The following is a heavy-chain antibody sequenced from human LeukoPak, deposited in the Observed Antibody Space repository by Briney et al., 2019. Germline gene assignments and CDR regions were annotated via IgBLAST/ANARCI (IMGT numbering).Heavy chain of an antibody. CDR3: AKTSRGNSGYDSPFHY. J-gene: IGHJ4*02. Sequence: GGSLRLSCAVSGFTFSSYVVSWVRQAPGKGLEWVSAVRGSGTDTYYADSVKGRFTISRDNSKNTLYLQMNSLRAEDTAIYYCAKTSRGNSGYDSPFHYWGQGTLVTVSS. CDR2: VRGSGTDT. D-gene: IGHD5-12*01. V-gene: IGHV3-23*01. CDR1: GFTFSSYV.